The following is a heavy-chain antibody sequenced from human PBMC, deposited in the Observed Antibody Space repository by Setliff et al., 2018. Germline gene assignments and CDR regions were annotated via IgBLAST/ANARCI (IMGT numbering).Heavy chain of an antibody. CDR1: GGSISSGDYY. Sequence: TCTVSGGSISSGDYYWSWIRQPPGKGLEWIGHIYSSGSTYYNPSLKSRVSISVDTSKNQFSLKLSSVTAADTAVYYCARESRYYYDNLGTLDYWGQGTLVTVSS. D-gene: IGHD3-22*01. J-gene: IGHJ4*02. CDR2: IYSSGST. CDR3: ARESRYYYDNLGTLDY. V-gene: IGHV4-30-4*08.